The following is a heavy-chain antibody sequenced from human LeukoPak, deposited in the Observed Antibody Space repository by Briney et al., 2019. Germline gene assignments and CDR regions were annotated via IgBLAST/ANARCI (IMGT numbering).Heavy chain of an antibody. Sequence: GASVKVSCKASGYNFNSYGIGWVRQAPRQGLEWMGWITAGNGNTNYAQKVQGRVTMTTDTSTSTAYMELRSLRSDDTAVYFCARDLARGYSYGYNAFDIWGQGTMVIVSS. D-gene: IGHD5-18*01. J-gene: IGHJ3*02. CDR2: ITAGNGNT. CDR1: GYNFNSYG. V-gene: IGHV1-18*01. CDR3: ARDLARGYSYGYNAFDI.